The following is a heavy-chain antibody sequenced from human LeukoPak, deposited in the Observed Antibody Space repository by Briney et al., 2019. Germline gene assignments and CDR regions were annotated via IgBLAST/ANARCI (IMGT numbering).Heavy chain of an antibody. D-gene: IGHD2-21*02. J-gene: IGHJ4*02. CDR1: GGSFSGYY. V-gene: IGHV4-34*01. CDR2: ISHSGST. Sequence: PSETLSLTCAVYGGSFSGYYWSWIRQPPGKGLEWIGEISHSGSTNYNPSLKSRVTISVDTSKNQFSLKLSSVTAADTAVYYCARLLSVRVTYLSSTDYWGQGTLVTVSS. CDR3: ARLLSVRVTYLSSTDY.